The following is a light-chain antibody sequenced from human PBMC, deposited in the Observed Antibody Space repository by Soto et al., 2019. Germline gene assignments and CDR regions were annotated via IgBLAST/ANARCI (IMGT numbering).Light chain of an antibody. CDR1: SSDLGSYNY. Sequence: QSALTQPPSASGSPGQSVTISCTGTSSDLGSYNYVSWYQQYPGKAPKLLIYEVNKRPSGVPDRFSGSKSGNTASLTVSGLQAADEADYFCKSYAGSNTYVFGSGTKLTVL. J-gene: IGLJ1*01. CDR2: EVN. CDR3: KSYAGSNTYV. V-gene: IGLV2-8*01.